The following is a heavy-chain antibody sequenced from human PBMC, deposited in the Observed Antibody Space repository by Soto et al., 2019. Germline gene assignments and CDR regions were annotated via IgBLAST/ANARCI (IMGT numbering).Heavy chain of an antibody. CDR1: GFTFSSYG. J-gene: IGHJ4*02. V-gene: IGHV3-33*01. Sequence: PGGSLRLSCAASGFTFSSYGMHWVRQAPGKGLEWVAVIWYDGSNKYYADSVKGRFTISRDNSKNTLYLQMNSLRAEDTAVYYCAREYYDILTGYHPTLPTVQNFDYWGQGTLVTVSS. CDR2: IWYDGSNK. D-gene: IGHD3-9*01. CDR3: AREYYDILTGYHPTLPTVQNFDY.